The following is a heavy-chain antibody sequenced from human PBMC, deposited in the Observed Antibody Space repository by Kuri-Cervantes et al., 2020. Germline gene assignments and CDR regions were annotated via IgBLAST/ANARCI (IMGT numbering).Heavy chain of an antibody. J-gene: IGHJ4*02. V-gene: IGHV3-23*01. Sequence: ETLSLTCAASGFTFSSYAMSWVRQAPGKGLEWVSAISGSGGSTYYADSVKGRFTISRDNSKNTLYLQMNSLRAEDTAVYYCASLGDCYNCNRDYWGQGALVTVSS. CDR2: ISGSGGST. CDR1: GFTFSSYA. D-gene: IGHD2-21*02. CDR3: ASLGDCYNCNRDY.